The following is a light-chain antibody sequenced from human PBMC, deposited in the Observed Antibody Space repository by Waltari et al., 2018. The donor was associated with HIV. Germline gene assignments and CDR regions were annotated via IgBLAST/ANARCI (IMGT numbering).Light chain of an antibody. CDR2: GNN. Sequence: QSVLTQPPSVSGAPGQRVTIPCTGITSNIGAGYDVHWYQHLPGTAPKLLIYGNNNRPSGVPDRFSGSRSGTSSSLAITGLQTGDEADYYCGTWDSSLSAVFGGGTKLTVL. V-gene: IGLV1-40*01. J-gene: IGLJ3*02. CDR1: TSNIGAGYD. CDR3: GTWDSSLSAV.